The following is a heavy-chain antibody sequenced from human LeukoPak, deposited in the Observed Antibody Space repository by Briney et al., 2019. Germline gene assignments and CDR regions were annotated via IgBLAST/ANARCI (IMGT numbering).Heavy chain of an antibody. CDR1: GGSISTSSYY. V-gene: IGHV4-39*01. J-gene: IGHJ4*02. CDR2: MYYSGSI. Sequence: PSETLSLTCTVSGGSISTSSYYWGWIRQPPGKGLEWIGSMYYSGSIYYNPSLQSRVTISVDTSKNQFSLRLTSVTAADTAVYYCARQGGLWLRAPFDYWGQGTLVTVSS. CDR3: ARQGGLWLRAPFDY. D-gene: IGHD5-18*01.